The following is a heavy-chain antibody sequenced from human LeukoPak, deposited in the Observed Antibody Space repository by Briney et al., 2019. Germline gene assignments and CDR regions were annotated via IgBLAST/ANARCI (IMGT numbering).Heavy chain of an antibody. D-gene: IGHD6-6*01. CDR3: ARDPARVSSSTDTTDNYYYMDV. V-gene: IGHV1-2*02. J-gene: IGHJ6*03. CDR1: GYTFTGYY. CDR2: INPNSGGT. Sequence: ASVKVSCKASGYTFTGYYMHWVRQAPGQGLEWMGWINPNSGGTNYAQKFQGRVTMTRDTSISTAYMELSRLRSDDTAVYYCARDPARVSSSTDTTDNYYYMDVWGKGITVTVSS.